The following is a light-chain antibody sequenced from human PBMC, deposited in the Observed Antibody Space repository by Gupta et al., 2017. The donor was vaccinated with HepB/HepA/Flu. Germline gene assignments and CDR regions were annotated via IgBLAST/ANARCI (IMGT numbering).Light chain of an antibody. CDR3: QQNSNGPLT. Sequence: IVLTPSPAPLSVSPGERATLSCRASQSVSNKLAWYQQKPGQAPRLVMYGASTRATGIPARFSGSGSGTEFTLTISSLQSEDVAVYYCQQNSNGPLTFGGGTKVEIK. CDR2: GAS. J-gene: IGKJ4*02. CDR1: QSVSNK. V-gene: IGKV3-15*01.